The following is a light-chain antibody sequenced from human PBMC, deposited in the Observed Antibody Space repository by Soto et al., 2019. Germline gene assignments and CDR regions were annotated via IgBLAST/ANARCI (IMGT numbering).Light chain of an antibody. CDR3: QQYNTYSGVT. CDR1: QSISRW. CDR2: KAS. J-gene: IGKJ4*01. V-gene: IGKV1-5*03. Sequence: DIQMTQSPSTLSASVGDRVTITCRASQSISRWLAGYQQKPGKAPNLLIYKASSLESGVPSRFSGSGSGTEFTLTISSLQPDDFATYYCQQYNTYSGVTFGGGTKVEIK.